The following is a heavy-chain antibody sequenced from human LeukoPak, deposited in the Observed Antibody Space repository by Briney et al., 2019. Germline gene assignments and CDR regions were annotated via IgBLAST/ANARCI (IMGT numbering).Heavy chain of an antibody. CDR1: GGSISSYY. CDR2: IYTSGST. Sequence: SETLSLTCTVSGGSISSYYWSWIRQPPGKGLGWIGYIYTSGSTNYNPSLKSRVTISVDTSKNQFSLKLSSVTAADTAVYYCARWPAYWGQGTLVTVSS. D-gene: IGHD2-2*01. J-gene: IGHJ4*02. CDR3: ARWPAY. V-gene: IGHV4-4*09.